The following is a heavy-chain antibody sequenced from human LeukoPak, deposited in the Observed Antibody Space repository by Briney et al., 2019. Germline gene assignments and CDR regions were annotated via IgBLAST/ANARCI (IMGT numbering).Heavy chain of an antibody. CDR3: ARDSVPHYYGSGSYSSR. Sequence: PGGSLRLSCAASGFTFSGSAMHWVRQAPGKGLEWVSVIYSGGSTYYADSVKGRFTISRDNSKNTLYLQMNSLRAEDTAVYYCARDSVPHYYGSGSYSSRWGQGTLVTVSS. CDR1: GFTFSGSA. D-gene: IGHD3-10*01. CDR2: IYSGGST. V-gene: IGHV3-66*01. J-gene: IGHJ4*02.